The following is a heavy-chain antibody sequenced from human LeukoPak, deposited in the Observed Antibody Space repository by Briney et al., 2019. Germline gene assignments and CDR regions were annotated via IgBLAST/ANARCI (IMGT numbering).Heavy chain of an antibody. CDR2: ISGSSSYI. V-gene: IGHV3-21*04. CDR1: GFTFSGYD. D-gene: IGHD4-17*01. Sequence: PGGSLRLSCAASGFTFSGYDMNWVRQAPGKGLEWVSSISGSSSYIYYADSMKGRFTISRDNAKNSLYLQMNSLRAEDTAVYYCAKENYGYAFDYWGQGTLVTVSS. CDR3: AKENYGYAFDY. J-gene: IGHJ4*02.